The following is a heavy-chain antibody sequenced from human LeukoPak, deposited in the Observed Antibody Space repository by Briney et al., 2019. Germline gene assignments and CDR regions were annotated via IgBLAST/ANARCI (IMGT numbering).Heavy chain of an antibody. D-gene: IGHD2-15*01. J-gene: IGHJ4*02. CDR3: AKDWDIVVVVAANY. CDR1: GFIFSSYG. Sequence: GGSLRLSCAASGFIFSSYGMHWVRQAPGKGLEWLAFIRYDGSNKYYADSVKGRFTISRDNSKNTLYLQMNSLRPEDTALYYCAKDWDIVVVVAANYWGQGTLVTVSS. CDR2: IRYDGSNK. V-gene: IGHV3-30*02.